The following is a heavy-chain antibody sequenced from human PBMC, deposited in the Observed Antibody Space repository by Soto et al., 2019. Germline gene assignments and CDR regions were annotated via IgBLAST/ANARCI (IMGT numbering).Heavy chain of an antibody. CDR2: VFASGTT. CDR1: GASIGRYF. Sequence: EPIPVACAVCGASIGRYFSDWIRQPAGKGREWIGRVFASGTTNYNPSLRNRITMAVDTSRNQFSLEMRSMTAADTAMYYCSTYSDTYLNWLYPLAQGILVTVSA. CDR3: STYSDTYLNWLYP. J-gene: IGHJ5*02. D-gene: IGHD5-18*01. V-gene: IGHV4-4*07.